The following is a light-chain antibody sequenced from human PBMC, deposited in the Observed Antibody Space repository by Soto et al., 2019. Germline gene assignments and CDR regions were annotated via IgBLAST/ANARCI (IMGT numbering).Light chain of an antibody. J-gene: IGKJ2*01. CDR2: GAS. CDR3: QQYGSPPYT. V-gene: IGKV3-20*01. Sequence: EIVLTQSPDTLSLSPGERATLSCRASQSVSSSYLAWYQQKPGQAPRLLIYGASSRATGIPDRFSGSGSGTDFTLTIRRLEPQDFAVYYCQQYGSPPYTFGQGTKLEIK. CDR1: QSVSSSY.